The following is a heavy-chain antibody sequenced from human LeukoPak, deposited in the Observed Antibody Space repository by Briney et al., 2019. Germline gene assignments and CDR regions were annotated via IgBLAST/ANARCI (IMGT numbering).Heavy chain of an antibody. CDR3: ARARQYCSGGSCYYYYGMDV. V-gene: IGHV4-39*01. CDR1: GGSISSSSYY. D-gene: IGHD2-15*01. J-gene: IGHJ6*02. CDR2: IYYSGST. Sequence: SETLSLTCTVSGGSISSSSYYWGWIRQPPGKGLEWIGSIYYSGSTYYNPSLKSRVTISVDTSKNQFSLKLSSVTAADTAVYYCARARQYCSGGSCYYYYGMDVWGQGTTVTVSS.